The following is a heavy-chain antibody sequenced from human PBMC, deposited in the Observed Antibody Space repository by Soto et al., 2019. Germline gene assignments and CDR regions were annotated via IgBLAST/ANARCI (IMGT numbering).Heavy chain of an antibody. J-gene: IGHJ6*02. CDR2: FDPEDGET. CDR1: GYTLTELS. Sequence: GASVKVSCKVSGYTLTELSMHWVRQAPGKGLGWMGGFDPEDGETIYAQKFQGRVTMTEDTSTDTAYMELSSLRSEDTAVYYCATDIMVQGTNYYYGMDVWGQGTTVTVSS. V-gene: IGHV1-24*01. CDR3: ATDIMVQGTNYYYGMDV. D-gene: IGHD3-10*01.